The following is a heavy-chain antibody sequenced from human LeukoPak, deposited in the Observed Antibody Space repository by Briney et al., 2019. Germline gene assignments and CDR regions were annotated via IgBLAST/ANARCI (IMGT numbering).Heavy chain of an antibody. CDR1: GGSFSGYY. V-gene: IGHV4-34*09. CDR3: ARGYSSGWASYFDY. D-gene: IGHD6-19*01. Sequence: SETLSLTCAVYGGSFSGYYWTWIRQPPGKGLEWIGEINHSAMSAYDPSLKSRVTISVDTSKNQFSLKLSSVTAADTAVYYCARGYSSGWASYFDYWGQGTLVTVSS. CDR2: INHSAMS. J-gene: IGHJ4*02.